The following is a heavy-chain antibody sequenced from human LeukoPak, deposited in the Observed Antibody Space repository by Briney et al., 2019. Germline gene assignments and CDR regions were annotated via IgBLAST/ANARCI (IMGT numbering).Heavy chain of an antibody. D-gene: IGHD5-12*01. CDR1: GGSLSSYY. CDR2: IYTSGSP. J-gene: IGHJ6*03. V-gene: IGHV4-4*07. Sequence: PSETLSLTCTVSGGSLSSYYWSWIRQPAGKGLEWIGRIYTSGSPNYNPSLKSRVTMSVDTSKTQFSLKLSSVTAADTAVYYCARGAWSGYDPHMDVWGRGTTVTVSS. CDR3: ARGAWSGYDPHMDV.